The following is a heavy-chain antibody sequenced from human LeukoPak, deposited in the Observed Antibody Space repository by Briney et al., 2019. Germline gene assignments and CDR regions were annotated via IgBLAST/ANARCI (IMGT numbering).Heavy chain of an antibody. V-gene: IGHV4-59*08. J-gene: IGHJ4*02. CDR1: GGSISSYY. D-gene: IGHD1-7*01. Sequence: PSETLSLTCTVSGGSISSYYWSWTRQPPGKGLEWIGYIYHSGSTNYNPSLKSRVTISLDTSKNQFSLQLSSVTAADTAVYYCASTEWNYARWGQGILVTVSS. CDR3: ASTEWNYAR. CDR2: IYHSGST.